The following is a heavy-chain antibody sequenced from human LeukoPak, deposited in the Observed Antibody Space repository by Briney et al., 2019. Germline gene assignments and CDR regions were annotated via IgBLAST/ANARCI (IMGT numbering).Heavy chain of an antibody. CDR2: ISGSGGST. V-gene: IGHV3-23*01. CDR1: GYTFSSYA. J-gene: IGHJ4*02. Sequence: GGSLRLSCAASGYTFSSYAMSWVRQAPGKGLEWVSAISGSGGSTYYADSVKGRFTISRDNSKNTLYLQMNSLRAEDTAVYYCAKDVLYGSGPGYYFDYWGQGTLVTVSS. CDR3: AKDVLYGSGPGYYFDY. D-gene: IGHD3-10*01.